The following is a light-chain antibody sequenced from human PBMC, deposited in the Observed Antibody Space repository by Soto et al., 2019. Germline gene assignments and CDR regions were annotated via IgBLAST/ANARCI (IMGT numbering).Light chain of an antibody. V-gene: IGKV3-15*01. J-gene: IGKJ2*01. Sequence: EIVMTQSPATLSVFPGERATLSCRASQSVSTNLACYQQKPGQAPRLLIYGASARATGIPARFSGSGSGTECTLTISSLQSEDFAVYYCHQYNNWPPYTFGQGTKLEIK. CDR3: HQYNNWPPYT. CDR1: QSVSTN. CDR2: GAS.